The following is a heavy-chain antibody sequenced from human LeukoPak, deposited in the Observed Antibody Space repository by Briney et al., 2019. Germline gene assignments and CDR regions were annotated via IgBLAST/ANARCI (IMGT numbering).Heavy chain of an antibody. J-gene: IGHJ4*02. CDR1: AFSFSRFW. Sequence: GGSLSLSCTVSAFSFSRFWMTWVRQAPGKGLEWVANINEDGSEKWYVDSLKGRFTISRDNAENSLYLQMNSLRAEDTAVYYCAKGGHLDYWGQGTLVTVSS. CDR3: AKGGHLDY. CDR2: INEDGSEK. V-gene: IGHV3-7*01.